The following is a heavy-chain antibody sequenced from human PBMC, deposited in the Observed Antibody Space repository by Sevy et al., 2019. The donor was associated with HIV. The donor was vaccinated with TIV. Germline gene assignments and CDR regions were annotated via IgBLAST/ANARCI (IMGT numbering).Heavy chain of an antibody. V-gene: IGHV1-18*01. D-gene: IGHD4-17*01. J-gene: IGHJ5*02. CDR1: GYTFTSYG. CDR3: ARVLFRQGNGDRRGWFDP. Sequence: ASVKVSCKASGYTFTSYGISWVRQAPGQGLEWMGWISAYNGNTNYAQKLQGRVTMTTDTSTSTAYMELRSLRSDDTAVYYCARVLFRQGNGDRRGWFDPWGQGTLVTVSS. CDR2: ISAYNGNT.